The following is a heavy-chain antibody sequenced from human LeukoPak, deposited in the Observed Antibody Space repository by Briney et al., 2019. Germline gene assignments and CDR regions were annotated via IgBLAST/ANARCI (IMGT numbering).Heavy chain of an antibody. V-gene: IGHV4-34*01. CDR1: GGSFSGYY. D-gene: IGHD6-13*01. CDR2: INHSGST. CDR3: ARASVIAASGGIDY. J-gene: IGHJ4*02. Sequence: SETLSLTCAVYGGSFSGYYWSWIRQPPGKGLEWIGEINHSGSTNYNPSLKSRVTISVDTSKNQFSLRLNSVTAADTAVYYCARASVIAASGGIDYWGQGKLVTVSS.